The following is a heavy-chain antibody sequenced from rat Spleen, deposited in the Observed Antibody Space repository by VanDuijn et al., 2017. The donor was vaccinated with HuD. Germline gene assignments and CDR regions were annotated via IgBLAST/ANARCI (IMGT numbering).Heavy chain of an antibody. CDR1: DFTFSDYY. D-gene: IGHD1-1*01. V-gene: IGHV5-22*01. CDR3: ARHEDYSGIDY. J-gene: IGHJ2*01. CDR2: ISYEGSKT. Sequence: EVQLVESGGGLVQPGRSLKLSCAASDFTFSDYYMAWVRQAPKKGLEWVASISYEGSKTYYGDSVKGRFTIPRDNAKSTLYLQMDSLRSEYTATYYCARHEDYSGIDYWGKGVMVTVSS.